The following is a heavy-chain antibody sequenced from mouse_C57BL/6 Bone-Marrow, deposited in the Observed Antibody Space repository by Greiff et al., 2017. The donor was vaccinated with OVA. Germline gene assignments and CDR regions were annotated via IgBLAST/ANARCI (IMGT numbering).Heavy chain of an antibody. CDR3: ARWDGYYPY. D-gene: IGHD2-3*01. V-gene: IGHV1-81*01. J-gene: IGHJ3*01. CDR2: IYPKSGNT. Sequence: VQLQQSGAELARPGASVKLSCKASGYPFTSYGISWVKQRPGQGLGGIGKIYPKSGNTYYNEKFKGKATLTADKSSSTAYMELRSLTSEDSAVYFCARWDGYYPYWGQGTLVTVSA. CDR1: GYPFTSYG.